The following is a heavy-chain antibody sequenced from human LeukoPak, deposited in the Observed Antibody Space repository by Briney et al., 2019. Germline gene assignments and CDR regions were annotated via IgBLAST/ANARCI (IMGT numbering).Heavy chain of an antibody. CDR3: AKAHVDIVATIRYYFDY. V-gene: IGHV3-23*01. D-gene: IGHD5-12*01. CDR1: GFTFSSYA. CDR2: ISGSGGST. Sequence: GGSLRLSCAASGFTFSSYAMSWVRQAPGKGLEWVSAISGSGGSTYYADSVKGRFTISRDNSKNTLYLQMNSLRAEDTAVYYCAKAHVDIVATIRYYFDYWGQGTLVTVSS. J-gene: IGHJ4*02.